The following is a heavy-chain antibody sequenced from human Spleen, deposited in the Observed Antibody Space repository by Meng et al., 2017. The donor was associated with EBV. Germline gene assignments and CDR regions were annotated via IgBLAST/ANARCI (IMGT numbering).Heavy chain of an antibody. V-gene: IGHV4-39*07. J-gene: IGHJ4*02. D-gene: IGHD2/OR15-2a*01. Sequence: HLQLPEWGPGLVKPSGPLAPTCTVAGGSISSCSYYWDWIRQPPGKGLEWIGSIYYDGNTYYNPSLKSRVTISVDTSKNQFSLKLNSVTAADTAVYYCARDLGGNWLDYWGQGTLVTVSS. CDR3: ARDLGGNWLDY. CDR1: GGSISSCSYY. CDR2: IYYDGNT.